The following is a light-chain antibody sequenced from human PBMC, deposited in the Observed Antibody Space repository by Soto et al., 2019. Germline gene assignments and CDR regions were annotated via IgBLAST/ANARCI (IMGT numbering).Light chain of an antibody. CDR2: AAS. CDR3: QQYNSYPWT. CDR1: QGIRND. Sequence: AIQMAPSPSSLSASVGDRVTIICRASQGIRNDLGWYQQKPGKAPKLLIYAASSLQSGVPSRFSGSGSGTDFTLTISSLQPEDFATYYCQQYNSYPWTFGQGTKVDIK. J-gene: IGKJ1*01. V-gene: IGKV1-6*01.